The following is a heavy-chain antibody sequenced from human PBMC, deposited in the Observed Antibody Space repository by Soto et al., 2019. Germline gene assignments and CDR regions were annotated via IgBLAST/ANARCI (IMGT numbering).Heavy chain of an antibody. J-gene: IGHJ3*02. CDR2: INHSGST. CDR3: ARLVRAAFDI. Sequence: SETLSLTCAVYGGSFSGYYWSWIRQPPGKGLEWIGEINHSGSTNYNPSLKSRVTISVDTSKNQFSLKLSSVTAADTAVYYCARLVRAAFDIWGQGTMVTV. CDR1: GGSFSGYY. V-gene: IGHV4-34*01. D-gene: IGHD6-6*01.